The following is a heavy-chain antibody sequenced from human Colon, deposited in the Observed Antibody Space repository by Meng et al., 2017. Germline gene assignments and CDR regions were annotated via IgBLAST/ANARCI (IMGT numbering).Heavy chain of an antibody. D-gene: IGHD5-12*01. J-gene: IGHJ5*02. CDR3: ARGRYSGYLP. CDR2: INHSGST. V-gene: IGHV4-34*01. Sequence: QVQLQQWGAGLLKPSETLSLTCAFYGGSFSGYYWSWIRQPPGKGLEWIGEINHSGSTNYNPSLKSRVTISVDTSKNQFSLKLSSVTAADTAVYYCARGRYSGYLPWGQGTLVTVSS. CDR1: GGSFSGYY.